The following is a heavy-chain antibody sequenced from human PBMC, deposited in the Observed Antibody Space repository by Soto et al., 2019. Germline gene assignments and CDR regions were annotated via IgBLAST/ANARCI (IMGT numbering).Heavy chain of an antibody. Sequence: GESLKISCKGSGYSFTSYWIGWVRQMPGKGLEWMGIIYPGDSDTRYSPSFQGQVTISADKSISTAYLQWSSLKASDTAMYYCARLYGSGYCLDAFDIWGQGAMVTVSS. J-gene: IGHJ3*02. CDR3: ARLYGSGYCLDAFDI. CDR1: GYSFTSYW. D-gene: IGHD3-22*01. CDR2: IYPGDSDT. V-gene: IGHV5-51*01.